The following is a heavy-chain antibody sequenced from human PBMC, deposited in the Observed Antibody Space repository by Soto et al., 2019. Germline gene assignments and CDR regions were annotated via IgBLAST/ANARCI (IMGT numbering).Heavy chain of an antibody. CDR3: ARGSGKFTGRGYNYYGMDV. J-gene: IGHJ6*02. V-gene: IGHV3-33*01. D-gene: IGHD2-2*02. CDR1: GFTFSSYG. Sequence: GGSLRLSCAASGFTFSSYGMHWVRQAPGKALEWVALIWYDGSETYYADSVRGRFTIPRDNSKNTLYMQMNSVRVEDTAVFYCARGSGKFTGRGYNYYGMDVWGQGTTVTVSS. CDR2: IWYDGSET.